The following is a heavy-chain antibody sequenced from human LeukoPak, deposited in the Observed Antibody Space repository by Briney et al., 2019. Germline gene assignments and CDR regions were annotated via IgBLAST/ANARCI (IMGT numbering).Heavy chain of an antibody. CDR1: GDILSNNIAT. D-gene: IGHD3-10*01. J-gene: IGHJ4*02. V-gene: IGHV6-1*01. CDR3: VRDSDDYYWALDF. Sequence: SQTLSLTCALSGDILSNNIATWHWVRQPPSRGLGWLGRTYYRSRWGNDYAISVKGRITINPDTSRNQFSLQLNSVTPEDTAVYYCVRDSDDYYWALDFWGQGTPVTVSS. CDR2: TYYRSRWGN.